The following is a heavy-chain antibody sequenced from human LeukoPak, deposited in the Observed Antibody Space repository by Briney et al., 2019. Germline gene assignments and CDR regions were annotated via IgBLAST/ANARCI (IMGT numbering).Heavy chain of an antibody. CDR3: VRIYSGSYYVYYFDY. CDR2: IYYSGST. D-gene: IGHD1-26*01. J-gene: IGHJ4*02. Sequence: SETLSLTCTVSGGSISSSSYYWGWIRQPPGKGLEWIGSIYYSGSTYYNPSLKSRVTISVDTSKNQFSLKLSSVTAADTAVYYCVRIYSGSYYVYYFDYWGQGTLVTVSS. CDR1: GGSISSSSYY. V-gene: IGHV4-39*01.